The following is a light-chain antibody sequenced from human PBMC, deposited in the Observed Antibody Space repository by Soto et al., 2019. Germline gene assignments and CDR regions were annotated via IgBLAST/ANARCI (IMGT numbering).Light chain of an antibody. Sequence: QSALTQPPSASGTPGQRVTISCSGSSSNFGSNTVHWYQQLPGTAPKLLIYSNHQRPSGVPDRFSGSKSGTSASLAISGRQSEDEADYYCAGWDDRLNGWVFGGGTKLTVL. CDR3: AGWDDRLNGWV. V-gene: IGLV1-44*01. J-gene: IGLJ3*02. CDR1: SSNFGSNT. CDR2: SNH.